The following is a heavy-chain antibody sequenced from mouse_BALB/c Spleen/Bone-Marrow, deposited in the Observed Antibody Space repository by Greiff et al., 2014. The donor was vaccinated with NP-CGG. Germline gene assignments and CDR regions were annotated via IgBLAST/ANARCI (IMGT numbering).Heavy chain of an antibody. CDR2: IWADGST. Sequence: VQVVESGPGLVAPSQSLSITCTVSGFSLTNYGVHWVRQPPGKGLGWLGVIWADGSTNYNSALMSRLSISKDNSKSQVFFKMNSLQTDDTAMYYCARITTATGAMDYWGQGTSVTVSS. D-gene: IGHD1-2*01. CDR3: ARITTATGAMDY. CDR1: GFSLTNYG. J-gene: IGHJ4*01. V-gene: IGHV2-9*02.